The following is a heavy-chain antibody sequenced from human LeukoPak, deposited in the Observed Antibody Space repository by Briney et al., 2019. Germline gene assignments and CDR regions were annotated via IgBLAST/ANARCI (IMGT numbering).Heavy chain of an antibody. CDR1: GGTFSSYA. V-gene: IGHV1-69*04. Sequence: SVTVSCKASGGTFSSYAISWVRQAPGQGLEWMGRIIPIFGIANYAQKFQGRVTLTADKSTSTAYMELSSLRSEDTAVYYCAREGYCGGDCYSLNAFDIWGQGTMVTVSS. D-gene: IGHD2-21*02. CDR2: IIPIFGIA. CDR3: AREGYCGGDCYSLNAFDI. J-gene: IGHJ3*02.